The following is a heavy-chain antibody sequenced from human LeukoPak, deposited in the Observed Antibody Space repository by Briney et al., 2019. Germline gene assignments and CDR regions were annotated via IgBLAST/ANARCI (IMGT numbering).Heavy chain of an antibody. J-gene: IGHJ4*02. CDR1: GGSFSGYY. V-gene: IGHV4-34*01. Sequence: XETLSLTCAVYGGSFSGYYWSWIRQPPGKGLEWIGEINHSGSTNYNPSLKSRVTISVHPSKNHFSLKLSSVTAEDTAVYYCATMAVAGTTNDYWGQGTLVTVSS. D-gene: IGHD6-19*01. CDR3: ATMAVAGTTNDY. CDR2: INHSGST.